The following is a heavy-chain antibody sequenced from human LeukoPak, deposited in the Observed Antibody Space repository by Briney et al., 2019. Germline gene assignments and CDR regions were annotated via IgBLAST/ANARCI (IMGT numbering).Heavy chain of an antibody. CDR3: AREARDAFDI. Sequence: TLRPSSAESRVTFSSDGVHRVGLGPGKGLEWVAVTWYDGSDKYYVDSVKGRFTISRDNSKNTLYLQMNSLRAEDTAFYYCAREARDAFDIWGQGTMVTVSS. J-gene: IGHJ3*02. CDR2: TWYDGSDK. CDR1: RVTFSSDG. V-gene: IGHV3-33*01.